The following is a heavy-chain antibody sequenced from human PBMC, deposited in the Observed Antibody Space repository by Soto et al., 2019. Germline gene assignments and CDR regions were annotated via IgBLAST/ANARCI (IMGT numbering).Heavy chain of an antibody. J-gene: IGHJ4*02. D-gene: IGHD2-21*02. CDR2: FSRTSNSL. CDR1: GFTFSGNS. V-gene: IGHV3-21*01. Sequence: GGSLRLSCAASGFTFSGNSVNWVRQAPGKGLEWVSSFSRTSNSLYYADSVKGRLTISRDNAQKSVYLQMNSLRAEDTAIYYCARDLSDHVAFDYWGQGALVTVSS. CDR3: ARDLSDHVAFDY.